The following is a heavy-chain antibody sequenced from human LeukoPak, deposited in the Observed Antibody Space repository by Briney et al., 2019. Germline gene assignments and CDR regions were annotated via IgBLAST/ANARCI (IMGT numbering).Heavy chain of an antibody. D-gene: IGHD1-26*01. Sequence: PSETLSLTCTVSGGSLSPYYWSWIRQSPGKGLEWIGYISYSGSTNSHPSFKSRVTISVDMSKPQFYLELSSVTAADTAVYYCARARYREINYAYAGGFYYMDVWGKGTTVTVSS. CDR2: ISYSGST. V-gene: IGHV4-59*01. CDR1: GGSLSPYY. CDR3: ARARYREINYAYAGGFYYMDV. J-gene: IGHJ6*03.